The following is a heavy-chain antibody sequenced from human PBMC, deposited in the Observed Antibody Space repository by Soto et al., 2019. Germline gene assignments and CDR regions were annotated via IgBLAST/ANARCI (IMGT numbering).Heavy chain of an antibody. V-gene: IGHV4-30-4*01. CDR2: IYYSGST. D-gene: IGHD1-26*01. J-gene: IGHJ4*02. CDR3: ARAGLGATLLDY. CDR1: GGSISSGDYY. Sequence: SETLSLTCTVSGGSISSGDYYWSWIRQPPGKGLEWIGYIYYSGSTYYNPSLKSRVTISVDTSKNQFSLKLSSVTAADTAVYYCARAGLGATLLDYWGQGTQVTVSS.